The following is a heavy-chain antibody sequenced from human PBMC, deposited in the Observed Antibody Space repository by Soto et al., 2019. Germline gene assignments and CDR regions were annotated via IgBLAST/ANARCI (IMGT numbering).Heavy chain of an antibody. CDR2: IIPIFGTA. J-gene: IGHJ4*02. D-gene: IGHD5-18*01. CDR1: GGTFSSYA. Sequence: QVPLVQSGAEVKKPGPSVKVSCKASGGTFSSYAISWVRQATGQGLEWMGGIIPIFGTANYAQKFQGRVTITADESTSTACMGLSSLRSEDTAVYYCAYTPGGGYSDGLWGQGTLVSVSS. V-gene: IGHV1-69*01. CDR3: AYTPGGGYSDGL.